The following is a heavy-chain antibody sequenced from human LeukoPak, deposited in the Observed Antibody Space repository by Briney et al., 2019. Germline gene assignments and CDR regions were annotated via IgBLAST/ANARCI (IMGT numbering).Heavy chain of an antibody. D-gene: IGHD5-24*01. CDR1: GYTFTGYY. CDR3: ARVSFVEMATISAAFDI. J-gene: IGHJ3*02. CDR2: INPNSGGT. V-gene: IGHV1-2*02. Sequence: ASVKVSCKASGYTFTGYYMHWVRQAPGQGLEWMGWINPNSGGTNYAQKFQGRVTMTRDTSISTAYMELSRLRSDDTAVYYCARVSFVEMATISAAFDIWGQGTMVTVSS.